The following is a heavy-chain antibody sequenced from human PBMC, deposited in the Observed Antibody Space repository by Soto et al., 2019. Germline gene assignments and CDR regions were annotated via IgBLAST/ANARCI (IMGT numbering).Heavy chain of an antibody. CDR3: ARLQYTVVTALDI. CDR2: IYHTVNT. D-gene: IGHD2-15*01. CDR1: GVTIGSHF. Sequence: SETLSLTCSVSGVTIGSHFWSRIRQAPGKGPELVGYIYHTVNTNYNPALKSRVTISMDTSENQLSLQLSSVTAADTAVYYCARLQYTVVTALDIWGQGTMVTVSS. V-gene: IGHV4-59*11. J-gene: IGHJ3*02.